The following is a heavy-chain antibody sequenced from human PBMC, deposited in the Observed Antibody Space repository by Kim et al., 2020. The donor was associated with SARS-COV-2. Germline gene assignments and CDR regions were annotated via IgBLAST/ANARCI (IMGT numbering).Heavy chain of an antibody. Sequence: GGSLRLSCLASGFTFSSYAMSWIRQAPGKGPEWVAVTSSDGSIIYYADSVKGRFTISRANSRNTLYLHMDSLSAQDTAIYYCAREGYASGTMGDFDYWG. V-gene: IGHV3-30*04. D-gene: IGHD3-10*01. CDR3: AREGYASGTMGDFDY. CDR2: TSSDGSII. CDR1: GFTFSSYA. J-gene: IGHJ4*01.